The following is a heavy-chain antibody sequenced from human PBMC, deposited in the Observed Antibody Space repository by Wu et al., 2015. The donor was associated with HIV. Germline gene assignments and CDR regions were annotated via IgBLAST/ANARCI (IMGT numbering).Heavy chain of an antibody. D-gene: IGHD3-22*01. Sequence: QVQLVQSGAEVKKPGSSVKVSCKIYGGNEGGTFSSHPVSWVRQAPGKGLEWMGGIIPRLGTTNYAQMFQGRVTITADEMTTTAYMELTSLKSDDTAMYYCARDMTYFYDNSGYYRLDFWGQGTLITVTS. V-gene: IGHV1-69*11. J-gene: IGHJ4*02. CDR2: IIPRLGTT. CDR1: GGNEGGTFSSHP. CDR3: ARDMTYFYDNSGYYRLDF.